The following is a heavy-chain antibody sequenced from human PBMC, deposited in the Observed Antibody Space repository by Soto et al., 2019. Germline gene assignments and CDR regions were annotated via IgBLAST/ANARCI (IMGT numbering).Heavy chain of an antibody. V-gene: IGHV1-69*08. CDR2: IIPILGIA. CDR3: AREEYYYGSGAFFDY. Sequence: QVQLVQSGAEVKKPGSSVKVSCKASGGTVSSYTISRVRQAPGQGLEWMGRIIPILGIANYAQKFRGRVTITADKSTSTAYMELSSLRSEDTAVYYCAREEYYYGSGAFFDYWGQGTLVTVSS. J-gene: IGHJ4*02. D-gene: IGHD3-10*01. CDR1: GGTVSSYT.